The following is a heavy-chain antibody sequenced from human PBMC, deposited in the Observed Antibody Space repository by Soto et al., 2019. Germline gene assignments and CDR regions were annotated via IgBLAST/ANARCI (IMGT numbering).Heavy chain of an antibody. CDR1: GYTFTGYY. Sequence: GASVKVSCKASGYTFTGYYMHWVRQAPGQGLEWMGWINPNSGGTNYAQKFQGWVTMTGDTSISTAYMELSRLRSDDTAVYYCAITTSDNYYGMDVWGQGTTVTVSS. CDR3: AITTSDNYYGMDV. CDR2: INPNSGGT. V-gene: IGHV1-2*04. D-gene: IGHD1-26*01. J-gene: IGHJ6*02.